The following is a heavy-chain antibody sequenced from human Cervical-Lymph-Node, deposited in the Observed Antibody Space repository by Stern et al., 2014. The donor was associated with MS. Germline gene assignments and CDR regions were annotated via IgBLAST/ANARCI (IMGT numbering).Heavy chain of an antibody. Sequence: EEQLVESGGGLVQPGGSLRLSCAPSGFTFSNYAMSWIRQAPGKGLEWISSISGIGGNTFYADSVKGRFTISRDNSKNTLEMQMNSLRAEDSALYYCTKGFTVTGTGYGVDVWGQGTTVTVSS. D-gene: IGHD6-19*01. V-gene: IGHV3-23*04. J-gene: IGHJ6*02. CDR2: ISGIGGNT. CDR3: TKGFTVTGTGYGVDV. CDR1: GFTFSNYA.